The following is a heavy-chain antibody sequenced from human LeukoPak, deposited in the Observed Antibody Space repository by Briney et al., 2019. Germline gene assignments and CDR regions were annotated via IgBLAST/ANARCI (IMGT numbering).Heavy chain of an antibody. D-gene: IGHD3-22*01. J-gene: IGHJ3*01. V-gene: IGHV3-30-3*01. CDR3: AKEGDSSGHCGIFDL. CDR2: ISYDGSNK. Sequence: GGSLRLSCAASGFTFSSYAMHWVRQAPGKGLEWVAVISYDGSNKYYANSVKGRLSISRDNSKNRMFLQVNNLRVEDTAVYYCAKEGDSSGHCGIFDLWGQGTRVTVSA. CDR1: GFTFSSYA.